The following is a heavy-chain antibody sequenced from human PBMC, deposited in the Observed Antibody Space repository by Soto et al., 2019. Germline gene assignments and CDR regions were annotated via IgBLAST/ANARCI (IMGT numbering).Heavy chain of an antibody. J-gene: IGHJ4*02. Sequence: QVQLVESGGGVFQPGRSLRLSCAASGFTFSSSGMHWVRQAPGKGLEWVAVTSFDGSSGYYADSVRGRFTISRDNSNNTLYMQMNSLRAEDTAVYYCANSSPAVAGYFDYWGQGTLVTVSS. V-gene: IGHV3-30*18. CDR1: GFTFSSSG. CDR3: ANSSPAVAGYFDY. CDR2: TSFDGSSG. D-gene: IGHD6-19*01.